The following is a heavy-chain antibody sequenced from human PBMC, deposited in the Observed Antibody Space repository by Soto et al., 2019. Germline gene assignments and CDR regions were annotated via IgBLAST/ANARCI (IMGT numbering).Heavy chain of an antibody. J-gene: IGHJ4*02. CDR2: ISGSGSFT. Sequence: GGSLRLSCAASGFTFRTYAMNWVRQAPGKGLEWISAISGSGSFTHYADSVRGRFTISRDNSQNQLYLQMNNLRGDDTAMYYCAKIPTGSGSSKFDYWGQGIQVTVSS. CDR3: AKIPTGSGSSKFDY. D-gene: IGHD3-10*01. V-gene: IGHV3-23*01. CDR1: GFTFRTYA.